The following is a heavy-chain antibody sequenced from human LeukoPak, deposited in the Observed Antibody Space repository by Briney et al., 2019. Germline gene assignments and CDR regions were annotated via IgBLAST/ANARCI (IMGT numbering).Heavy chain of an antibody. Sequence: SVKVSCKASGGTFSSYAISWVRQAPGQGLEWMGGIIPIFGTANYAQKFQGRVTITTDESTSTAYMELSSLRSEDTAVYYCARDRVYSSSSRILDYWGQGTLVTVSS. CDR1: GGTFSSYA. CDR3: ARDRVYSSSSRILDY. D-gene: IGHD6-6*01. CDR2: IIPIFGTA. J-gene: IGHJ4*02. V-gene: IGHV1-69*05.